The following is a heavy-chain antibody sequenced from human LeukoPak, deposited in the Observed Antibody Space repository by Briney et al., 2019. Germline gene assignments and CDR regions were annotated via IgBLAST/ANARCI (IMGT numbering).Heavy chain of an antibody. CDR1: GFTLSDNY. CDR2: MYSRGDT. D-gene: IGHD6-13*01. V-gene: IGHV3-53*01. J-gene: IGHJ5*02. Sequence: PGGALRLSCAASGFTLSDNYMSWVRQAPGEGLEWVSVMYSRGDTYYANSVKGRFTFSRDISKNTLYLQMNGLRVEDTAMYYCARDAPQVPAAGVLASWGQGTLVTVSS. CDR3: ARDAPQVPAAGVLAS.